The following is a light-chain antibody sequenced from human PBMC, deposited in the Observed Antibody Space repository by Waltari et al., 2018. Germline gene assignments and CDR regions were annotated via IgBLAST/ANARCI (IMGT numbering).Light chain of an antibody. CDR2: GAS. J-gene: IGKJ2*01. CDR3: QQYGSSVMYT. CDR1: QSLSKRY. Sequence: VLTQSPGTLSLSPGERVTLSCRASQSLSKRYLAWYQQKPGQAPRLLIYGASSRAAGIPDRFSGSGSGTDVTLTISRLEPEDFAMYYCQQYGSSVMYTFGQGTKLEIK. V-gene: IGKV3-20*01.